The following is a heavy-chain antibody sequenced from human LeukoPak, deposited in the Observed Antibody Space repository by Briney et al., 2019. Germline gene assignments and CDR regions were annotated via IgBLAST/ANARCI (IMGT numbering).Heavy chain of an antibody. CDR1: GGSISSSSYY. D-gene: IGHD3-10*01. CDR3: ARDLMYYYGSGSPDY. V-gene: IGHV4-39*07. J-gene: IGHJ4*02. CDR2: IYYSGST. Sequence: PSETLSLTCTVSGGSISSSSYYWGWIRQPPGKGLEWIGSIYYSGSTYYNPSLKSRVTISVDTSKNQFSLKLSPVTAADTAVYYCARDLMYYYGSGSPDYWGQGTLVTVSS.